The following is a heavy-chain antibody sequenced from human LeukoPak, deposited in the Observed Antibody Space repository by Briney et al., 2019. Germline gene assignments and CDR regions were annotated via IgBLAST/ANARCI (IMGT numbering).Heavy chain of an antibody. J-gene: IGHJ1*01. CDR2: IYYSGST. D-gene: IGHD5-24*01. Sequence: SETLSLTCTVSGGSISSYYWSWIRQPPGKGLEWIGYIYYSGSTNYNPSLKSRVTISVDTSKNQFSLKLSSVTAADTAVYYCARQEIRYFQHWGQGTLVTVSS. CDR1: GGSISSYY. V-gene: IGHV4-59*08. CDR3: ARQEIRYFQH.